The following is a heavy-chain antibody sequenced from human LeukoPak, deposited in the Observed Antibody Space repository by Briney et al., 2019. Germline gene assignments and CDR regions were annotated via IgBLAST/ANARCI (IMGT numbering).Heavy chain of an antibody. V-gene: IGHV3-53*01. CDR1: GFTFSSHA. J-gene: IGHJ3*02. CDR3: ARDYQNAFDI. CDR2: IHSAVIT. D-gene: IGHD3-16*02. Sequence: GGSLRLSCAASGFTFSSHAIHWVRQTPGKGLEWVSAIHSAVITYYADSVKGRFTISRDNSKNTLYLQMNSLRVEDTAVYYCARDYQNAFDIWGQGTMVTVSS.